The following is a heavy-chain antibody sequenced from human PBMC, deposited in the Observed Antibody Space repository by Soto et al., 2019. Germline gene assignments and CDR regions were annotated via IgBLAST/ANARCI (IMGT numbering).Heavy chain of an antibody. CDR2: IIPIFGTA. V-gene: IGHV1-69*12. Sequence: QVQLVQSGAEVKKPGSSVKVSCKASGGTFSSYAISWVRQAPGQGLEWMGGIIPIFGTANYAQKFQGRVTITADESTSTDYMELSSLKSEDTAVYYCARGMVGATHRSLDYWGQGTLVTVSS. J-gene: IGHJ4*02. CDR3: ARGMVGATHRSLDY. D-gene: IGHD1-26*01. CDR1: GGTFSSYA.